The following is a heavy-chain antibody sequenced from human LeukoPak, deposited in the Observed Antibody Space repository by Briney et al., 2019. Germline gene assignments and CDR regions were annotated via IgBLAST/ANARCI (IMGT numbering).Heavy chain of an antibody. Sequence: QAGGSLRLSCAVSGFTFSSYAIHWVRQAPGKGLEWVAVISYDGTDKHYADSVKGRFTISSDNSQNTLFLQMNSLRTEDTAVYYCARVRLRATYYYYYMDVWGKGTTVTVSS. D-gene: IGHD1-26*01. CDR3: ARVRLRATYYYYYMDV. V-gene: IGHV3-30*04. CDR1: GFTFSSYA. J-gene: IGHJ6*03. CDR2: ISYDGTDK.